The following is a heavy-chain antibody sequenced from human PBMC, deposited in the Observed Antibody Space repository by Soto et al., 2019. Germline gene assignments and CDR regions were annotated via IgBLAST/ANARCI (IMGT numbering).Heavy chain of an antibody. CDR3: ARAHPYPYSSGWLADY. J-gene: IGHJ4*02. V-gene: IGHV3-30-3*01. CDR2: ISYDGSNK. D-gene: IGHD6-19*01. CDR1: GFTFSSYA. Sequence: PGGSLRLSCAASGFTFSSYAIHWGRPAPGKGLEWVAVISYDGSNKYYADSVKGRFTISRDNSKNTLYLQMNSLRAEDTAVYYCARAHPYPYSSGWLADYWGQGTLVTVSS.